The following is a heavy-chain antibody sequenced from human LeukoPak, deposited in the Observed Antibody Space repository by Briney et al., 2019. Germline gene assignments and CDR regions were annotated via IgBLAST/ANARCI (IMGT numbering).Heavy chain of an antibody. V-gene: IGHV4-4*07. D-gene: IGHD2-2*02. CDR2: IYTSGST. J-gene: IGHJ6*03. CDR1: GGSISSYY. CDR3: ATWGYCSSTSCYTYYYYMDV. Sequence: MSSETLSLTCTVSGGSISSYYWSWIRQPAGKGLEWIGRIYTSGSTNYNPSLKSRVTISVDKSKNQFSLKLSSVTAADTAVYYCATWGYCSSTSCYTYYYYMDVWGKGTTVTVSS.